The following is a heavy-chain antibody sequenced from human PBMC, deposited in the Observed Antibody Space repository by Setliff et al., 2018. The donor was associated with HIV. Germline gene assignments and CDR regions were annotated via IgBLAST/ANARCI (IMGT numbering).Heavy chain of an antibody. CDR1: GYTFTGYY. J-gene: IGHJ3*02. V-gene: IGHV1-2*02. D-gene: IGHD3-10*01. CDR3: ASKGGSENYPDSDAFDI. Sequence: ASVKVSCKASGYTFTGYYVHWVRQAPGQGLEWMGWINPNNGGTNYAQKFQGRVTMTRDTSASTVYLELRSLRSEDTAVYFCASKGGSENYPDSDAFDIWGQGTLVTVSS. CDR2: INPNNGGT.